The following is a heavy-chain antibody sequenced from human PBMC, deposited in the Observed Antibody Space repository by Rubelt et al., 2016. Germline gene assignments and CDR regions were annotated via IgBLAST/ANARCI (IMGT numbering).Heavy chain of an antibody. Sequence: QVQLVQSGAEVKKPGASVKVSCKASGYTFTGYGISWVRQAPGQGLEWMGWISPSAGHNNYAQKRRGRVTMTTDTSTSTAYMELSSLRSEDTAVYYCARAQRIRLLMVYAPTFDYWGQGTLVTVSS. D-gene: IGHD2-8*01. V-gene: IGHV1-18*01. CDR3: ARAQRIRLLMVYAPTFDY. CDR1: GYTFTGYG. J-gene: IGHJ4*02. CDR2: ISPSAGHN.